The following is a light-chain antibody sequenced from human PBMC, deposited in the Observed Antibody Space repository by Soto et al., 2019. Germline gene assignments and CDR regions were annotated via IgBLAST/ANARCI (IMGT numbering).Light chain of an antibody. Sequence: QSVLTQPASVSGSPGQSITISCTGTSSDVGYYNYVSWYQHHPGKVPKLMIYEVSNRPSGVSNRFSGPMSGNTAPLTISGLQAEDEAYYYCCYYTTSRTQVFGGGTKLTVL. CDR2: EVS. CDR3: CYYTTSRTQV. CDR1: SSDVGYYNY. J-gene: IGLJ3*02. V-gene: IGLV2-14*01.